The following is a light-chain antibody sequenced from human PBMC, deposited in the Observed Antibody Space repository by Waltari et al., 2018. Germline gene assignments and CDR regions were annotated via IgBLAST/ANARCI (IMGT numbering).Light chain of an antibody. J-gene: IGLJ2*01. CDR2: GST. V-gene: IGLV1-40*01. CDR3: QSYDTSLRVV. CDR1: GSNIGAGYD. Sequence: QFVLTPPPSVSGAPGPRVTISCTGSGSNIGAGYDFNWYQQLPRAAPKLLIYGSTSRPVGVPDRFFGSTSDTSASLAITGLQAEDEADYYCQSYDTSLRVVFGGGTKLTVL.